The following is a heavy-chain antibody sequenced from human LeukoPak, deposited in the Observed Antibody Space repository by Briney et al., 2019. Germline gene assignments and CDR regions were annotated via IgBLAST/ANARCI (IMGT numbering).Heavy chain of an antibody. Sequence: GGSLRLSCAASGFTFSSYGMHWVRQAPGKGLEWVAVISYDGSNKYYADSVKGRFTISRDNSKNTLYLQMNSLRAEDTAVYYCAKIRVVFNWNYAYYFDSWGQGTLVTVSS. CDR3: AKIRVVFNWNYAYYFDS. J-gene: IGHJ4*02. CDR1: GFTFSSYG. V-gene: IGHV3-30*18. CDR2: ISYDGSNK. D-gene: IGHD1-7*01.